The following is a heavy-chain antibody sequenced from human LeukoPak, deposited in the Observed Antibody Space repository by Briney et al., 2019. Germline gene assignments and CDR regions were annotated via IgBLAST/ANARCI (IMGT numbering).Heavy chain of an antibody. J-gene: IGHJ5*02. D-gene: IGHD6-6*01. CDR3: ARVQGQLVRGWFDP. CDR2: IYYSGST. V-gene: IGHV4-59*11. CDR1: GGSISSHY. Sequence: PSETLSLTCTVSGGSISSHYWSWIRQPPGKGLEWIGHIYYSGSTNYNPSLKSRVTISVDTSKNQFSLKLSSVTAADTAVYYCARVQGQLVRGWFDPWGQGTLVTVSS.